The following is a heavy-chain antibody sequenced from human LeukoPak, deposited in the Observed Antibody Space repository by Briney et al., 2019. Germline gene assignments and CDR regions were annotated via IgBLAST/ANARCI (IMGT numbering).Heavy chain of an antibody. CDR3: ATRRYYYYYYMDV. Sequence: SQTLSLTCAVSGGSISSGGYSWSWIRQPPGKGLEWIGYIYYSGSTYYNPSLKSRVTISVDTSKNQFSLKLSSVTAADTAVYYCATRRYYYYYYMDVWGKGTTVTISS. V-gene: IGHV4-30-4*07. J-gene: IGHJ6*03. CDR2: IYYSGST. CDR1: GGSISSGGYS.